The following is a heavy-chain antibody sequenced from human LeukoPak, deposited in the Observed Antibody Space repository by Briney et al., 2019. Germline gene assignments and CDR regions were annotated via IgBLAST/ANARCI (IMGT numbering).Heavy chain of an antibody. Sequence: PGGSLRLSCAASGFTFSSYSMNWVRQAPGKGLEWVSSISSSSSYIYYADSVKGRFTISRDNAKNSLYLQMNSLRAEDTAVYYCARESGLGYCSGGGCQALDYWGQGTLVTVSS. CDR1: GFTFSSYS. J-gene: IGHJ4*02. D-gene: IGHD2-15*01. V-gene: IGHV3-21*01. CDR2: ISSSSSYI. CDR3: ARESGLGYCSGGGCQALDY.